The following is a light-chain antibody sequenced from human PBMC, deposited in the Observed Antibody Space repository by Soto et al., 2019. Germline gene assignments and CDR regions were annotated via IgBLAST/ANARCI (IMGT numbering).Light chain of an antibody. V-gene: IGKV3-15*01. CDR1: QSVTSN. CDR3: QHYNNWPRT. CDR2: GAS. Sequence: EIVMTQSPATLSVSPGEGATLSCRASQSVTSNLAWYQQKPGQAPRLLIYGASTRATGIPARFRGSGSGTEFTLTISSLQSEDFAVYYCQHYNNWPRTFGQGTKVETK. J-gene: IGKJ1*01.